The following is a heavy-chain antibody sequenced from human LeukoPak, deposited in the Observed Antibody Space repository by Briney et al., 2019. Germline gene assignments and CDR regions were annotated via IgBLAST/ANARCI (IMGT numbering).Heavy chain of an antibody. J-gene: IGHJ4*02. Sequence: SVKVSCKASGGTFSSYAISWVRQAPGQGLEWMGRIIPILGIANYAQKFQGRVTITADKSTSTAYMELSSLRSEDTAVYYCANYGSSGWYYFDYWGQGTLVTVSS. CDR3: ANYGSSGWYYFDY. CDR1: GGTFSSYA. V-gene: IGHV1-69*04. D-gene: IGHD6-19*01. CDR2: IIPILGIA.